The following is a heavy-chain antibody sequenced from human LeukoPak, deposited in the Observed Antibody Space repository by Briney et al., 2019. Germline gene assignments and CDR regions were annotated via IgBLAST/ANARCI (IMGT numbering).Heavy chain of an antibody. CDR2: ISGTGNRT. D-gene: IGHD5-24*01. J-gene: IGHJ6*03. CDR1: GFTFSSYE. Sequence: GGSLRLSCAASGFTFSSYEMNWVRQAPGKGLEWVSAISGTGNRTYYADSVKDRFTISRDNSKNTLYLQMNSLRDEDTAVYYCAKRGVEMATIYYMDVWGKGTAVT. V-gene: IGHV3-23*01. CDR3: AKRGVEMATIYYMDV.